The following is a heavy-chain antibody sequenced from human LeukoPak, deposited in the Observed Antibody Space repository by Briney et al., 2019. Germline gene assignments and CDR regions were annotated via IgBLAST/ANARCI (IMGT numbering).Heavy chain of an antibody. CDR2: VYHSGST. CDR1: DYSISSGNY. D-gene: IGHD3-22*01. CDR3: ARNDSSGYFDY. V-gene: IGHV4-38-2*01. J-gene: IGHJ4*02. Sequence: SETLSLTCAVSDYSISSGNYWGWIRQPPGKGLVWIGSVYHSGSTHYSPSLKSRVTISVDTSKNQFSLKLRSVTAADTAVYYCARNDSSGYFDYWGQGTLVTVSS.